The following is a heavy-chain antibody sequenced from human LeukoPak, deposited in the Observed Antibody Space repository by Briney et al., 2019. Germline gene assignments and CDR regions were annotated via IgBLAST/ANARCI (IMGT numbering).Heavy chain of an antibody. V-gene: IGHV3-23*01. D-gene: IGHD6-13*01. CDR3: ASSSSWYRMDY. CDR1: GFTFSSYA. CDR2: ISGSGGST. Sequence: GGSLRLSCAASGFTFSSYAMSWVRQAPGKGLEWVSAISGSGGSTYYADSVKGRFTISRDNSKNTLYLQMHSLRAEDTAVYYCASSSSWYRMDYWGQGTLVTVSS. J-gene: IGHJ4*02.